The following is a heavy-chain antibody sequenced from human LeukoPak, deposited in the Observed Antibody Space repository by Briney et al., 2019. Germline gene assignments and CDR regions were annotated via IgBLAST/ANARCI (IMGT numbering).Heavy chain of an antibody. D-gene: IGHD6-6*01. Sequence: GGSLRLSCAASGFTFSSYSMNWVRQAPGKGLEWVSYISSSSSTIYYADSVKGRFTISRDNAKNSLYLQMNSLRAEDTAVYYCARESIAARPGLDYWGQGTLVTVSS. V-gene: IGHV3-48*01. CDR3: ARESIAARPGLDY. CDR1: GFTFSSYS. J-gene: IGHJ4*02. CDR2: ISSSSSTI.